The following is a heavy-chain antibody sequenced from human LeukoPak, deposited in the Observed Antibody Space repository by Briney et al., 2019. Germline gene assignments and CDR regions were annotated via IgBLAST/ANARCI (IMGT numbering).Heavy chain of an antibody. Sequence: PGGSLRLSCAASGFTFSSYGMHWVRQAPGKGLEWVSFIQYDGSHENYSDSVKGRVTISRDNSRNTLYLQMYSLRPDDTAVYYCAKDLFFWGQGTVVTVSS. V-gene: IGHV3-30*02. CDR2: IQYDGSHE. CDR3: AKDLFF. J-gene: IGHJ3*01. D-gene: IGHD3-9*01. CDR1: GFTFSSYG.